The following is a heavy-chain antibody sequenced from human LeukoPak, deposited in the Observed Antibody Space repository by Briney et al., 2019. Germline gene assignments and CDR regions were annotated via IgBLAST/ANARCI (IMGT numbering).Heavy chain of an antibody. J-gene: IGHJ5*02. V-gene: IGHV4-39*07. CDR3: ARVFSSGWYNWFDP. Sequence: SETLSLTCTVSGGSISSSSYYWSWIRQPPGKGLEWIGEINHSGSTNYNPPLKSRVTISVDTSKNQFSLKLSSVTAVDTAVYYCARVFSSGWYNWFDPWGQGTLVTVSS. D-gene: IGHD6-19*01. CDR2: INHSGST. CDR1: GGSISSSSYY.